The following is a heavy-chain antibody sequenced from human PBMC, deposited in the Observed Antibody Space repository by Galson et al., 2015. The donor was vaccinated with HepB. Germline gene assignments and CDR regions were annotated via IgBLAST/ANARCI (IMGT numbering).Heavy chain of an antibody. CDR1: GGSISSGGYY. D-gene: IGHD3-10*01. V-gene: IGHV3-23*01. Sequence: ETLSLTCTVSGGSISSGGYYWSWIRQAPGKGLEWVSAISGSGGSTYYADSVKGRFTISRDNSKNTLYLQMNSLRAEDTAVYYCAKAGVLWFGDWFDPWGQGTLVTVSS. J-gene: IGHJ5*02. CDR2: ISGSGGST. CDR3: AKAGVLWFGDWFDP.